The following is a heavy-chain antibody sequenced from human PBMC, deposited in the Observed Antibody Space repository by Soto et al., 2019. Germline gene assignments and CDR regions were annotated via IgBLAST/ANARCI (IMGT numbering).Heavy chain of an antibody. CDR2: VFYTGIT. V-gene: IGHV4-59*01. J-gene: IGHJ4*02. CDR1: GGAISSYY. D-gene: IGHD6-25*01. Sequence: QVHLQESGPGLVKPSETLSLTCTVSGGAISSYYWSWIRHPPGKGLECIGYVFYTGITKYNPSFQSRATISGDTSRNQFSLNLMSVTAADTAVYYCAKWGAAAGTTWGQGILVNVSP. CDR3: AKWGAAAGTT.